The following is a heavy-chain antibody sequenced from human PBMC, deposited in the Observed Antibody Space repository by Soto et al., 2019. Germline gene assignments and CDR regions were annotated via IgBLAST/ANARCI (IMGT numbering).Heavy chain of an antibody. D-gene: IGHD3-22*01. CDR1: GFTFRSYD. Sequence: EVQLVESGGGLVQAGGSLRLSCAASGFTFRSYDLHWVRQATGKGLEWVSAIHTAGDTYYPGSVKGRFTVSRENAKNSLYLQMNSLRAGDTAVYYWARAVYYDSSGYLRVSYFDYWGQGTLVTVSS. CDR3: ARAVYYDSSGYLRVSYFDY. J-gene: IGHJ4*02. V-gene: IGHV3-13*01. CDR2: IHTAGDT.